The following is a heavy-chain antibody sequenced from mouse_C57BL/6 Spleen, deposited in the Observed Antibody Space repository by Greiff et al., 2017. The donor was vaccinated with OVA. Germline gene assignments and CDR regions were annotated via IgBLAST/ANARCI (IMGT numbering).Heavy chain of an antibody. CDR3: ARRDGDYYGSSPPDY. CDR1: GYTFTSYG. Sequence: QVQLQQSGAELARPGASVKLSCKASGYTFTSYGISWVKQRTGQGLEWIGEIYPRSGNTYYNEKFKGKATLTADKSSSTAYMELRSLTSEDSAVYFCARRDGDYYGSSPPDYWGQGTTLTVSS. V-gene: IGHV1-81*01. D-gene: IGHD1-1*01. CDR2: IYPRSGNT. J-gene: IGHJ2*01.